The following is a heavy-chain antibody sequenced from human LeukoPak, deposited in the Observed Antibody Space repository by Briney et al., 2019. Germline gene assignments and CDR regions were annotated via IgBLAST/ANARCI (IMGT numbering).Heavy chain of an antibody. D-gene: IGHD3-22*01. V-gene: IGHV4-59*01. CDR3: AREGDYYDSSGYYSRTFDY. Sequence: SETLSLTCTVSGGSISSYYWSWIRQPPGKGLGWIGYIYYSGSTNYNPSLKSRVTISVDTSKSQFSLKLSSVTAADTAVYYCAREGDYYDSSGYYSRTFDYWGQGTLVTVSS. J-gene: IGHJ4*02. CDR1: GGSISSYY. CDR2: IYYSGST.